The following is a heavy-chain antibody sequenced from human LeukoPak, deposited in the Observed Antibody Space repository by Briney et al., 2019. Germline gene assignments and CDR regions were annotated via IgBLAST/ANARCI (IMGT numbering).Heavy chain of an antibody. J-gene: IGHJ4*01. CDR2: ISSSSSYI. CDR3: VKGGRTTGTTVLDY. Sequence: GGSLRLSCAASGFTFSSYSMNWVRQAPGKGLEWVSSISSSSSYIYYADSVKGRFTISRDNAKNSLYLQMNSLRAEDTAVYYCVKGGRTTGTTVLDYWGHGTLVTVSS. CDR1: GFTFSSYS. V-gene: IGHV3-21*01. D-gene: IGHD1-1*01.